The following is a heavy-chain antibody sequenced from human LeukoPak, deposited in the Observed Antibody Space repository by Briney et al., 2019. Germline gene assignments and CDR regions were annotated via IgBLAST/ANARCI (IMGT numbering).Heavy chain of an antibody. D-gene: IGHD1/OR15-1a*01. CDR1: GFTFSSFA. Sequence: GGSLRLSCAASGFTFSSFAMSWVRQAPGKGLEWVSTITGTSTSTFYVDSVKGRFTISRDNSKNMVYLQMNSLRAGDTAVYYCAKGTSAYPWRFDYWGQGAQIVVSA. CDR3: AKGTSAYPWRFDY. J-gene: IGHJ4*02. CDR2: ITGTSTST. V-gene: IGHV3-23*01.